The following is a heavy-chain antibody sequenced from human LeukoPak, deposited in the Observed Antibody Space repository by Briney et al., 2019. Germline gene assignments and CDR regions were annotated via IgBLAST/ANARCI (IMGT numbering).Heavy chain of an antibody. V-gene: IGHV1-18*04. CDR3: ARGVHYYDSSGQFDY. CDR2: ISAYNGNT. Sequence: ASVKVSCKASGYTFTDYYIHWVRQAPGQGLEWMGWISAYNGNTNYAQKLQGRVTMTTDTSTSTAYMELSSLRSEDTAVYYCARGVHYYDSSGQFDYWGQGTLVTVSS. CDR1: GYTFTDYY. J-gene: IGHJ4*02. D-gene: IGHD3-22*01.